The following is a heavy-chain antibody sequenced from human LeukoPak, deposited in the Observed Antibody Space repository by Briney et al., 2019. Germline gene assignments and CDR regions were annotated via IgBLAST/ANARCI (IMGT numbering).Heavy chain of an antibody. CDR3: ARGGKLRYFDWLLDY. J-gene: IGHJ4*02. CDR2: ISYDGSNK. Sequence: GGSLRLSCAASGFTFSSYAMHWVRQAPGKGLEWVAVISYDGSNKYYADSVKGRFTISRDNSKNTLYLQMNSLRAEDTAVYYCARGGKLRYFDWLLDYWGQGTLVTVSS. V-gene: IGHV3-30-3*01. D-gene: IGHD3-9*01. CDR1: GFTFSSYA.